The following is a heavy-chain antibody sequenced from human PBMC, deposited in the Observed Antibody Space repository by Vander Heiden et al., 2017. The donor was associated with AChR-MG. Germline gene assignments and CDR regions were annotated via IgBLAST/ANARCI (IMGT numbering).Heavy chain of an antibody. CDR3: ARMSSWYGYYYYGMDV. J-gene: IGHJ6*02. CDR2: IFSNDEK. CDR1: GFSLSNARMG. D-gene: IGHD6-13*01. V-gene: IGHV2-26*01. Sequence: QVTLKESGPVLVKPTETLTLTCTVSGFSLSNARMGVRGIRQPPGKALEWLAHIFSNDEKSDSTSLKSRLTISKDTSKSQVVLTMTNMDPVDTATYYCARMSSWYGYYYYGMDVWGQGTTVTVSS.